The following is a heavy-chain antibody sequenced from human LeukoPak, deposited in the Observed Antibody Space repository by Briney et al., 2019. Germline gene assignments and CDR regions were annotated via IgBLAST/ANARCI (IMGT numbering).Heavy chain of an antibody. CDR3: ARDRSVVVVAATAKLFDY. CDR2: INPNSGGT. V-gene: IGHV1-2*02. Sequence: ASVKVSCKASGYTFTGYYMHWVRQAPGQGLEWMGWINPNSGGTNYAQKFQGRVTMTRDTSISTAYMELSRLRSDDTAVYYCARDRSVVVVAATAKLFDYWGQGTLVTVSS. D-gene: IGHD2-15*01. J-gene: IGHJ4*02. CDR1: GYTFTGYY.